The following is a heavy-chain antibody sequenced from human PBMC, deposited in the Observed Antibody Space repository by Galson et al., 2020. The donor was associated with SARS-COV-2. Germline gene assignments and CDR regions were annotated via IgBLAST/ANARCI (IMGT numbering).Heavy chain of an antibody. Sequence: SETLSLTCTVSGGSISSGNYYWSWIRQPAGKGLEWIGRIYKSGNTNYNPSLWSQVTISVDTSKNQFSLKLRSVTAADTAVYYCARGNSPCVTFFGIVTGPCGMDVWGQGTAVTGSS. J-gene: IGHJ6*02. CDR1: GGSISSGNYY. V-gene: IGHV4-61*02. CDR3: ARGNSPCVTFFGIVTGPCGMDV. CDR2: IYKSGNT. D-gene: IGHD3-3*01.